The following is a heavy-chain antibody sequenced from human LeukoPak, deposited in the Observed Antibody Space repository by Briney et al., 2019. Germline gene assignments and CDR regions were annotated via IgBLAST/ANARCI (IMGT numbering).Heavy chain of an antibody. CDR3: ARGPRCYDSSGPGGDFDY. CDR2: INHSGST. V-gene: IGHV4-34*01. Sequence: SETLSLTCAVYGGSFSGYYWSWIRQPPGKGLEWIGEINHSGSTNYNPSLKSRVTISVDTSKNQFSLKLSSVTAADTAVYYCARGPRCYDSSGPGGDFDYWGQGTLVTVSS. CDR1: GGSFSGYY. J-gene: IGHJ4*02. D-gene: IGHD3-22*01.